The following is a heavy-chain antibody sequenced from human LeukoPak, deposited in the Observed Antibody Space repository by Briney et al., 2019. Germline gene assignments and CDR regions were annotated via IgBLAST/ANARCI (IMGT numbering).Heavy chain of an antibody. CDR1: GYTFTSYD. V-gene: IGHV1-8*01. CDR3: ASPYCSGGSCYSADFDAFDI. CDR2: MNPNSGNT. Sequence: ASVKVSCKASGYTFTSYDINWVRQATGQGLEWMGWMNPNSGNTGYAQKFQGRVTMTRNTSISTAYMELSSLRSEDTAVYYCASPYCSGGSCYSADFDAFDIWGQGTMVTVSS. J-gene: IGHJ3*02. D-gene: IGHD2-15*01.